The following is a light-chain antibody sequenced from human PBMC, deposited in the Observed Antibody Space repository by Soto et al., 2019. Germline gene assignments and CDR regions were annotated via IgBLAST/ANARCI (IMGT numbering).Light chain of an antibody. CDR2: GNS. V-gene: IGLV1-40*01. Sequence: QSVLTQPPSVSGAPGQRVTISCTGSRSNIGAGYDVHWYQQLPGTAPKLLIYGNSNRPSGVPDRFSGSKSGTSASLAITGLQAEDEADYYCQAMDSNLRGYVFGTGTKVTVL. CDR3: QAMDSNLRGYV. CDR1: RSNIGAGYD. J-gene: IGLJ1*01.